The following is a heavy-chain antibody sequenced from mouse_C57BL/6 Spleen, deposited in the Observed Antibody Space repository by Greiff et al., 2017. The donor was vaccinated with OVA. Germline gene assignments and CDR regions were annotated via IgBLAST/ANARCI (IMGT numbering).Heavy chain of an antibody. V-gene: IGHV1-80*01. J-gene: IGHJ4*01. Sequence: QVQLQQSGAELVKPGASVKISCKASGYAFSSYWMNWVKQRPGKGLEWIGQIYPGDGDTNYNGKFKGKATLTADKSSSTAYRQLSSLTSEDSAVYFCARDDYDEGDYYAMDYWGQGTSVTVSS. CDR3: ARDDYDEGDYYAMDY. D-gene: IGHD2-4*01. CDR2: IYPGDGDT. CDR1: GYAFSSYW.